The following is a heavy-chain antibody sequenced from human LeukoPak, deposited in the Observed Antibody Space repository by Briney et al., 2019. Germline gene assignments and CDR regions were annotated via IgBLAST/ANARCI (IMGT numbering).Heavy chain of an antibody. D-gene: IGHD4-17*01. Sequence: PSETLSLTCTVSGGSISTYYWSWIRQPPGKGLEWIGYIYYAGSTNYNPSLKSRVTMSVDTSKNQFSLKLSSVTAADTAVYYCARGPDYGDYFDYWGQGTLVTVSS. V-gene: IGHV4-59*12. CDR1: GGSISTYY. CDR2: IYYAGST. CDR3: ARGPDYGDYFDY. J-gene: IGHJ4*02.